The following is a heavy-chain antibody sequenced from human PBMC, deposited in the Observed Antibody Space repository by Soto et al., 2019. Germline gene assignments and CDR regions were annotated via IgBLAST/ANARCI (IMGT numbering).Heavy chain of an antibody. CDR3: TTLGLGAVALVSGSYFDY. Sequence: GGSLSLSCAASGFNISSAWMTWVRQAPGKGLEWVGRIKSKTDDGTTDYAAPVKGRFIISRDDSKNMLYLQMSSLSTEDTAVYYCTTLGLGAVALVSGSYFDYWGQGALVTVSS. CDR1: GFNISSAW. D-gene: IGHD6-19*01. V-gene: IGHV3-15*01. CDR2: IKSKTDDGTT. J-gene: IGHJ4*02.